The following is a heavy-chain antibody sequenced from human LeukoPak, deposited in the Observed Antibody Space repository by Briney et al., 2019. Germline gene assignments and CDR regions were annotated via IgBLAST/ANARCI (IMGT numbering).Heavy chain of an antibody. CDR1: GGSISRHY. V-gene: IGHV4-59*11. Sequence: PSETLSLTCTVSGGSISRHYWSWIRQPPGKGLKWIGYIYYSGSTNYNPSLKSRVTISVDTSKNQFSLKLSSVTAADTAVYYCARERVVPAANYYYYYYMDVWGKGTTVTVSS. CDR2: IYYSGST. J-gene: IGHJ6*03. CDR3: ARERVVPAANYYYYYYMDV. D-gene: IGHD2-2*01.